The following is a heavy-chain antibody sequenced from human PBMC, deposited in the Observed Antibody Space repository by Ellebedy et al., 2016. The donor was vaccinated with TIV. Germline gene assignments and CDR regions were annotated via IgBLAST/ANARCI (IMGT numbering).Heavy chain of an antibody. CDR3: ARHMTFYGMDV. Sequence: MPSETLSLTCTVSGGSISSSSYYWGWIRQPPGKGLEWIRSIYYSGSTYYNPSLKSRVTISVHTSKNQFSLKLSSVTAADTAVYYCARHMTFYGMDVWGQGTTVTVSS. V-gene: IGHV4-39*01. D-gene: IGHD3-16*01. CDR1: GGSISSSSYY. J-gene: IGHJ6*02. CDR2: IYYSGST.